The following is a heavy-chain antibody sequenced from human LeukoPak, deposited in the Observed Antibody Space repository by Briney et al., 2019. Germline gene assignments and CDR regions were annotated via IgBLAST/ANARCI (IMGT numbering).Heavy chain of an antibody. CDR3: ARAPIHRGGYPYYYYMDV. V-gene: IGHV1-69*13. CDR1: GGTFSSYA. Sequence: ASVKVSCKASGGTFSSYAISWVRQAPGQGLEWMGGIIPIFGTANYAQKFQGRVTITADESTSTAYMELSSLRSEDTAVYYCARAPIHRGGYPYYYYMDVWGKGPTVTVSS. D-gene: IGHD5-12*01. J-gene: IGHJ6*03. CDR2: IIPIFGTA.